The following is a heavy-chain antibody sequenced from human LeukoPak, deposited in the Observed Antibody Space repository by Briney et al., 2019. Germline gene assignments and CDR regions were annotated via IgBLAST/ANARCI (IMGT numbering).Heavy chain of an antibody. J-gene: IGHJ4*02. Sequence: PSETLSLTCTVSGGSISSYYWSWIRQPPGGGPEWIGYIYYSGTTNYNPSLKSRVTISLDTSKNQFSLKLSSVTAADTAVYYCARAYSGYDSWGQGTLVTVSS. CDR1: GGSISSYY. D-gene: IGHD5-12*01. CDR2: IYYSGTT. V-gene: IGHV4-59*01. CDR3: ARAYSGYDS.